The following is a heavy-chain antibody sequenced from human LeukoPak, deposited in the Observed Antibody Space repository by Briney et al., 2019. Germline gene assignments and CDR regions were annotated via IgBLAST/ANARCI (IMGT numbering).Heavy chain of an antibody. D-gene: IGHD2-2*01. CDR3: ARQRGYCSSTSCRRDYYYYYGMDV. Sequence: ESLKISCKGSGYSFTSYWIGWVRQMPGKGLEWMGIIYPGDSDTRYSPSFQGQVTISADKSISTAYLQWSSLKASDTAMYYCARQRGYCSSTSCRRDYYYYYGMDVWGQGTTVTVSS. V-gene: IGHV5-51*01. CDR1: GYSFTSYW. CDR2: IYPGDSDT. J-gene: IGHJ6*02.